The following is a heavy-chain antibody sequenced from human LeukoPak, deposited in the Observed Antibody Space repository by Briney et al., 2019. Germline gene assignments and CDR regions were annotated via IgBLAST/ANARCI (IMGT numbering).Heavy chain of an antibody. J-gene: IGHJ4*02. V-gene: IGHV3-23*01. Sequence: GGSLRLSCIASGFTFRNYGMSWVRQAPGKGLEWVSGLSDAGVRIFYSDSVKGRFTISRDNSKNTLYLQMDSLRAEDTAVYYCARRQLWLNNPFDYWGQGTLVTVSS. CDR1: GFTFRNYG. D-gene: IGHD5-18*01. CDR3: ARRQLWLNNPFDY. CDR2: LSDAGVRI.